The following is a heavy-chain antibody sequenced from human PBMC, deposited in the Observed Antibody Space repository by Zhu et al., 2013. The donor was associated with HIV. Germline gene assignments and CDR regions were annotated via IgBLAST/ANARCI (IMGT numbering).Heavy chain of an antibody. Sequence: QXQLVQSGAEVKKPGASVKVSCKASGYTFTGYYMHWVRQAPGQGLEWMGWINPNSGGTNYAQKFQGWVTMTRDTSISTAYMELSRLRSDDTAVYYCARDRISGSYYYYGMDVWGQGTTVTVSS. CDR3: ARDRISGSYYYYGMDV. CDR2: INPNSGGT. J-gene: IGHJ6*02. CDR1: GYTFTGYY. V-gene: IGHV1-2*04. D-gene: IGHD1-26*01.